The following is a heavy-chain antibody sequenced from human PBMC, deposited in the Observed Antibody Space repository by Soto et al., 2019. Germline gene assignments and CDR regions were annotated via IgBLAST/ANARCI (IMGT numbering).Heavy chain of an antibody. CDR2: ISYDGSNK. CDR1: GFTFSSYA. D-gene: IGHD3-22*01. J-gene: IGHJ4*02. CDR3: ARDYGLRYYDSSGYYDY. Sequence: PGGSLRLSCAASGFTFSSYAMHWVRQAPGKGLEWVAVISYDGSNKYYADSVKGRFTISRDNSKNTLYLQMNSLRAEDTAVYYCARDYGLRYYDSSGYYDYWGQGTLVTSPQ. V-gene: IGHV3-30-3*01.